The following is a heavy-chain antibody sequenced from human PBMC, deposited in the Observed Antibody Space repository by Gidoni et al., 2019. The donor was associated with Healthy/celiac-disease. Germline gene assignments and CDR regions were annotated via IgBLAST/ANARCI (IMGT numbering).Heavy chain of an antibody. D-gene: IGHD6-13*01. V-gene: IGHV3-30-3*01. CDR1: GFTFSSYA. Sequence: QVQLVESGGGVVQPGRSLRPSCAASGFTFSSYAMHWVRQAPGKGLEWVAVISYDGSNKYYADSVKGRFTISRDNSKNTLYLQMNSLRAEDTAVYYCASGSSWTTSWGQGTLVTVSS. CDR3: ASGSSWTTS. J-gene: IGHJ4*02. CDR2: ISYDGSNK.